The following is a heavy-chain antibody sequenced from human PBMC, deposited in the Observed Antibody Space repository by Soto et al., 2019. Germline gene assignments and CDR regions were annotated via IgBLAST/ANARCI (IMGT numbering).Heavy chain of an antibody. Sequence: SETLCLTCTVSGGSISSGDYYWSWIRQPPGKGLEWIGYIYYSGSTYYNPSLKSRVTISVDTSKNQFSLKLSSVTAADTAVYYCARGEDSSSWYESWGQGTLVTVSS. J-gene: IGHJ5*01. CDR1: GGSISSGDYY. V-gene: IGHV4-30-4*01. CDR2: IYYSGST. D-gene: IGHD6-13*01. CDR3: ARGEDSSSWYES.